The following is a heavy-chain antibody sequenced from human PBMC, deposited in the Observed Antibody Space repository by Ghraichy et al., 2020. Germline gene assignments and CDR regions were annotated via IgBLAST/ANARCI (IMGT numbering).Heavy chain of an antibody. CDR1: GGSISSSSYY. J-gene: IGHJ4*02. V-gene: IGHV4-39*01. CDR3: ARRGYSYGSLTFDY. CDR2: IYYSGST. D-gene: IGHD5-18*01. Sequence: SETLSLTCTVSGGSISSSSYYWGWIRQPPGKGLEWIGSIYYSGSTYYNPSLKSRVTISVDTSKNQFSLKLSSVTAADTAVYYCARRGYSYGSLTFDYWGQGTLVTVSS.